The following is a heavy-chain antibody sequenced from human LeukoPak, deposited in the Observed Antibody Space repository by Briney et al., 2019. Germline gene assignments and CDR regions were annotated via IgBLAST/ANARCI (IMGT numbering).Heavy chain of an antibody. CDR1: GFTFSSYA. D-gene: IGHD2-21*02. V-gene: IGHV3-30*04. Sequence: GGSLRLSCAASGFTFSSYAMHWVRQAPGKGLEWVAVISYDGSNKYYADSVKGRFTISRDNSKNTLYLQMNSLRAEDTAVYYCAKDIYVVVTANLFDYWGQGTLVTVSS. CDR3: AKDIYVVVTANLFDY. J-gene: IGHJ4*02. CDR2: ISYDGSNK.